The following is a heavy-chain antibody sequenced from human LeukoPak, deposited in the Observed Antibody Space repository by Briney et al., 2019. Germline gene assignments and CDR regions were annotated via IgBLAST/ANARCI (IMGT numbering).Heavy chain of an antibody. CDR1: GFTFSNYA. Sequence: GGSLRLSCAASGFTFSNYAMYWVRQAPGRGLEYVSAISTNGGSTDYANSVKGRFTISRDNSDNRVFLQMGTLRAEDMAVYYCARGGYYDSSGSFDYWGQGVLVTVSS. J-gene: IGHJ4*02. D-gene: IGHD3-22*01. CDR3: ARGGYYDSSGSFDY. CDR2: ISTNGGST. V-gene: IGHV3-64*01.